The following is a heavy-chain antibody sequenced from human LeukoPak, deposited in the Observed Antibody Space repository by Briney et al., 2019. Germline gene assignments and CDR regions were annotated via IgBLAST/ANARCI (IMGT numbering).Heavy chain of an antibody. V-gene: IGHV3-30*02. CDR1: GFTLSSYG. J-gene: IGHJ4*02. CDR3: AKEDDFADLHDF. D-gene: IGHD4-17*01. CDR2: IVNDGGDK. Sequence: GGSLRLSCAGSGFTLSSYGLHWVRQAPGKGLQWVALIVNDGGDKFYSDSVKGRFTISRDNSNNTMFLHMNSLRVEDTAVYYCAKEDDFADLHDFWGQGTRVTVSS.